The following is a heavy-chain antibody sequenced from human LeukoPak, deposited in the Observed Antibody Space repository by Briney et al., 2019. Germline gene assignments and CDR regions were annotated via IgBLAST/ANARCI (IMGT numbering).Heavy chain of an antibody. J-gene: IGHJ4*02. CDR1: GYTFTSYY. D-gene: IGHD5-18*01. CDR2: INPSGGST. Sequence: ASVKVSCKASGYTFTSYYMHWVRQAPGQGLEWMGIINPSGGSTRYAQKFQGRVTMTRDTSTSTVYMDLSSQRSEDTAVYYCATVGYSQFFDYWGQGTLVTVSS. V-gene: IGHV1-46*01. CDR3: ATVGYSQFFDY.